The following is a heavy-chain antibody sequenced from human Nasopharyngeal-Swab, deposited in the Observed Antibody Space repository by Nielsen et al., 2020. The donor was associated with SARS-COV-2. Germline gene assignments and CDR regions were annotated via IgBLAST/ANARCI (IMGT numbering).Heavy chain of an antibody. V-gene: IGHV4-30-2*06. Sequence: SETLSLTCAVSGDSIASGGYSWTWIRQSPRRGLEWIGYIYRSGSTYYNPSLKSRVTISVDRSKNQFSLKLSSVTAADTALYHCARENFGFDYWGQGILVTVSS. CDR2: IYRSGST. D-gene: IGHD3-10*01. CDR3: ARENFGFDY. CDR1: GDSIASGGYS. J-gene: IGHJ4*02.